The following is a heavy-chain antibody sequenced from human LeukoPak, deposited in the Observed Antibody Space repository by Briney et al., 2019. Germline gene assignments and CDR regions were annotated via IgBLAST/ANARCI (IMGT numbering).Heavy chain of an antibody. CDR3: ARLRWDIAAAAYYFDY. V-gene: IGHV4-59*08. CDR2: IYYSGST. J-gene: IGHJ4*02. D-gene: IGHD6-13*01. CDR1: GGSISSYY. Sequence: PSETLSLTCTVSGGSISSYYWSWIRQPPGRGLEWIGYIYYSGSTNYNPSLKSRVTISVDTSKNQLSLKLSSVTAADTAVYYCARLRWDIAAAAYYFDYWGQGTLVTVSS.